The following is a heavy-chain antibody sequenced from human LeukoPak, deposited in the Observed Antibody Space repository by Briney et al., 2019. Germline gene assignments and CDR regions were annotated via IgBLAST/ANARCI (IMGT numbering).Heavy chain of an antibody. CDR2: ISYDGNDQ. Sequence: PGGSLRLSCAASGVTFSNYGMHWVRQAPGKGLEWVAFISYDGNDQYYADSVTGRFTISRDNSKNTLYLQTNSLRPEDTAVYYCAKIVNFYDSRRLDDWGQGALVTVSS. CDR1: GVTFSNYG. V-gene: IGHV3-30*18. J-gene: IGHJ4*02. D-gene: IGHD3-22*01. CDR3: AKIVNFYDSRRLDD.